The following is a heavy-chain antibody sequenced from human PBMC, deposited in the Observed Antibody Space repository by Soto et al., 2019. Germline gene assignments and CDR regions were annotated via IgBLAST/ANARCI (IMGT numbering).Heavy chain of an antibody. CDR2: IIPIFGTA. D-gene: IGHD3-22*01. CDR3: ARDYDSSGYGAFEI. V-gene: IGHV1-69*13. Sequence: VASVKVSCQASGGTFRSYAISWVRQAPGQGLEWMGGIIPIFGTANYAQKFQGRVTITADESTSTAYMGLSSLRSEDTAVYYCARDYDSSGYGAFEIWGKGTMVT. CDR1: GGTFRSYA. J-gene: IGHJ3*02.